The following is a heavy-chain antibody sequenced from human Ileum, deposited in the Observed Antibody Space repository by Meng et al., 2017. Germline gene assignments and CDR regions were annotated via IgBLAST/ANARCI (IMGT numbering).Heavy chain of an antibody. D-gene: IGHD3-10*01. V-gene: IGHV4-34*02. CDR2: IHHSGST. CDR1: GVSFSGYY. J-gene: IGHJ2*01. Sequence: QVRLQQWGAGLLKPSETLSLTCAVYGVSFSGYYWTWIRQPPGKGLEWIGEIHHSGSTNYNPSLKSRVTMSIDTSKIQFSLELSSVTAADAAVYYCARYGGSGSYWHFDPWGRGTLVTVSS. CDR3: ARYGGSGSYWHFDP.